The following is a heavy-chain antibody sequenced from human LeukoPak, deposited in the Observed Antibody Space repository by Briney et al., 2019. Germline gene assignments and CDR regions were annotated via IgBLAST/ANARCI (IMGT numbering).Heavy chain of an antibody. CDR2: ISSSSSTI. Sequence: GGSLRLSCTASGFTFSSYGMHWVRQAPGKGLEWVSYISSSSSTIYYADSVKGRFTISRDNAKNSLYLQMNSLRAEDTAVYYCARDSDYYYYMDVWGKGTTVTVSS. V-gene: IGHV3-48*01. CDR3: ARDSDYYYYMDV. J-gene: IGHJ6*03. CDR1: GFTFSSYG.